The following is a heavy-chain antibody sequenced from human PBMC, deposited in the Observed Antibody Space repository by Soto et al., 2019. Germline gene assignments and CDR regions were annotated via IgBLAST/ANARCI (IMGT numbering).Heavy chain of an antibody. D-gene: IGHD6-13*01. CDR2: ISYVGRNK. CDR1: GFTFSGYG. J-gene: IGHJ4*02. CDR3: AKDRAERSSSWPHY. Sequence: QVQLVESGGGVVQPGRSLRLSCAASGFTFSGYGMHWVRQAPGRGLEWVAVISYVGRNKYYADSVKGRFTISRDNSKNTLYLHMSSLRPEDTAVYYCAKDRAERSSSWPHYWGQGTLVTVSS. V-gene: IGHV3-30*18.